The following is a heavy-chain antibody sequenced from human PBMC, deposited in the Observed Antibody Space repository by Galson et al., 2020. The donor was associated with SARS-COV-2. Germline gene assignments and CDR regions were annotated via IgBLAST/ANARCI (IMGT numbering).Heavy chain of an antibody. CDR2: VSSKAYGSTT. CDR1: GFTFGDYS. V-gene: IGHV3-49*03. Sequence: GGSLRLSCTASGFTFGDYSMSWFRQAPGKGLEWVGRVSSKAYGSTTEYGASVKGRFTISRDDFKNIAYLQMNSLKTEDTAMYFCTRRIGWGINSFDVWGQGTMVTVSS. J-gene: IGHJ3*01. D-gene: IGHD3-10*01. CDR3: TRRIGWGINSFDV.